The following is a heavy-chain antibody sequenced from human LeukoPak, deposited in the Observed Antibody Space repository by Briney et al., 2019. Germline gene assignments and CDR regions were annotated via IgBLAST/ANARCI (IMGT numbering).Heavy chain of an antibody. J-gene: IGHJ4*02. Sequence: GGSLRLPCAASGFTFSSYAMHWVRQAPGKGLEWVAVISYDGSNKYYADSVKGRFTISRDNSKNTLYLQMNSLRAEDTAVYYCARETGGGFDYWGQGTLVTVSS. D-gene: IGHD1-1*01. CDR1: GFTFSSYA. V-gene: IGHV3-30-3*01. CDR3: ARETGGGFDY. CDR2: ISYDGSNK.